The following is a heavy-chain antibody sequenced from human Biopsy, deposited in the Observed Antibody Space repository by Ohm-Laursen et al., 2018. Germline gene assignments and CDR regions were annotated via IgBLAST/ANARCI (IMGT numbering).Heavy chain of an antibody. CDR3: ARGSNEYGGLYFPH. CDR1: GGSFTGHY. V-gene: IGHV4-59*11. CDR2: ISHTGYT. J-gene: IGHJ1*01. Sequence: PSDTLSLTCTVSGGSFTGHYWTWIRQPPGKGLEWIGHISHTGYTSYKSSLKSRATISLDTSRKHFSLRLTSLAAADTAVYYCARGSNEYGGLYFPHWGQGTLVTVSS. D-gene: IGHD4-23*01.